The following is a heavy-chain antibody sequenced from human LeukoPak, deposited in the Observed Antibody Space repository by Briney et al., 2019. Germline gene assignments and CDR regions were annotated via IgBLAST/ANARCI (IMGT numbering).Heavy chain of an antibody. J-gene: IGHJ5*02. CDR1: GFAFNGYW. CDR2: IEQDGNDR. CDR3: AADLEFNYIRP. D-gene: IGHD4-11*01. Sequence: GSLRLSCAASGFAFNGYWMTWVRQSPGKGLEWVATIEQDGNDRYYVDSVKGRFTISRDNAKNTLYLQMDSVRAEDTALYYCAADLEFNYIRPWGQGTLVTVSS. V-gene: IGHV3-7*01.